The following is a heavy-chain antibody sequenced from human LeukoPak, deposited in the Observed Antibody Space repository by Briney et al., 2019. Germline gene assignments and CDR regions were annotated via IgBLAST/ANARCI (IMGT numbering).Heavy chain of an antibody. D-gene: IGHD4-17*01. V-gene: IGHV3-48*01. Sequence: GGSLRLSCAASGCTFSSYSMNWVRQAPGKGLEWVSYISSSSSTIYYADSVKGRFTISRDNAKNSLYLQMNSLRAEDTAVYYCAREAFGDYGDYEGYWGQGTLVTVSS. CDR3: AREAFGDYGDYEGY. J-gene: IGHJ4*02. CDR1: GCTFSSYS. CDR2: ISSSSSTI.